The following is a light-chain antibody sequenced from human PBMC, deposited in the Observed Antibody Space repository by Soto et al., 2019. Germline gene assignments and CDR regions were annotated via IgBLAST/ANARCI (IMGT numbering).Light chain of an antibody. CDR2: EVS. CDR1: SSDVGGYNY. CDR3: SSYAGTFL. Sequence: QSALTQPASVSGSPGQSITISCTGTSSDVGGYNYVSWYQHHPGKAPKLMIYEVSNRPSGVSNRFSGSKSGNSASLTISGLQAEDEADYYCSSYAGTFLFGGGTKLTVL. V-gene: IGLV2-14*01. J-gene: IGLJ2*01.